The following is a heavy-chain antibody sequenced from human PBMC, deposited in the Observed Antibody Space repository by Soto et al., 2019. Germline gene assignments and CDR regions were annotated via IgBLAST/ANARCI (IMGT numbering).Heavy chain of an antibody. CDR2: SSSSSTYI. D-gene: IGHD4-4*01. V-gene: IGHV3-21*01. CDR3: ARVYYSNLPYYFYYMDV. CDR1: GFTFSSYS. Sequence: GESLKISCAASGFTFSSYSMNWVRQAPGKGLEWVSSSSSSSTYIYYADSVKGRFTISRDNAKNSLYLQMNSLRAEDTAVYFCARVYYSNLPYYFYYMDVWGQGTTVTVSS. J-gene: IGHJ6*02.